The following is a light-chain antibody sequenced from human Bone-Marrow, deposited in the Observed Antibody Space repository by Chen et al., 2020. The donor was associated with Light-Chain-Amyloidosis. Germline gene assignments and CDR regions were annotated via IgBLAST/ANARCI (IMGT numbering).Light chain of an antibody. CDR1: SGSNTYK. CDR3: GAGDSGGSDCGRV. J-gene: IGLJ3*02. CDR2: VGTGGIVG. V-gene: IGLV9-49*03. Sequence: QPVLTQPPSASASLGASVTLTCTLSSGSNTYKVDWYQQRPGKGPRFVMRVGTGGIVGSKGDHIHGRVSVVGSGLNRYRTIQSIEEDDEGGYHCGAGDSGGSDCGRVFGGGTKLTGL.